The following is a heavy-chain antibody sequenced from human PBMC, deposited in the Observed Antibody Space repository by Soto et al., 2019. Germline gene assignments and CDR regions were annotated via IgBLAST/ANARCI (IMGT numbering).Heavy chain of an antibody. D-gene: IGHD2-15*01. Sequence: ASVKVSCKTSGYNFTNFAINWVRQAPGRGLVWMGWMNPSSGETGSAQNFQGRVTMTRDISTRTFFMQLTSLRSEDTAIYYCARLAEYCNGIKCYSNFDFWGRGTQVTVS. CDR3: ARLAEYCNGIKCYSNFDF. CDR2: MNPSSGET. J-gene: IGHJ4*01. CDR1: GYNFTNFA. V-gene: IGHV1-8*01.